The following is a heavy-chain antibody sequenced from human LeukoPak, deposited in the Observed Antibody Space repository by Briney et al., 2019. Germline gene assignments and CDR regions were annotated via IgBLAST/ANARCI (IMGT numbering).Heavy chain of an antibody. D-gene: IGHD5-18*01. CDR3: ARGHNYAADY. CDR1: GFLFTSFW. J-gene: IGHJ4*02. Sequence: GESLKISCKVSGFLFTSFWIGWVRQMPGKGLEWMGLIYPSDSDTRYTPAFQGQVTISADRSISTAYLQWSSLKAPDTAIYYCARGHNYAADYWGQGTLVTVSP. V-gene: IGHV5-51*01. CDR2: IYPSDSDT.